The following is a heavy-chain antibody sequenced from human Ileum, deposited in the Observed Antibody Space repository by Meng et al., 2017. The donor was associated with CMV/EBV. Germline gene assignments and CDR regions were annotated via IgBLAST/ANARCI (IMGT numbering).Heavy chain of an antibody. J-gene: IGHJ4*02. Sequence: CQASGYTFTRHYAHWVRQAPGQGLEWMGLISPSGTITRSAQKFQGRLTMTRDTSTSSVYMELSSLTSDDTAVYYCAFEYGGSYFFDYWGQGTLVTVSS. CDR3: AFEYGGSYFFDY. CDR2: ISPSGTIT. V-gene: IGHV1-46*01. CDR1: GYTFTRHY. D-gene: IGHD6-6*01.